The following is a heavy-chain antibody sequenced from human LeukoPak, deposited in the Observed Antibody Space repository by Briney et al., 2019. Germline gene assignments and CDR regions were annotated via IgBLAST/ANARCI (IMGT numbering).Heavy chain of an antibody. J-gene: IGHJ4*02. V-gene: IGHV5-51*01. CDR1: GYSFTNYW. CDR3: ARRLLRDGYNYFDY. D-gene: IGHD5-24*01. CDR2: IYPGDSDT. Sequence: PGESLKISCKGSGYSFTNYWIGWVRQMPGQGLEWMGVIYPGDSDTIYSPSFQGQVTISADKSISTAYLQWSSLKASDTAMYYCARRLLRDGYNYFDYWGQGPLVTVSS.